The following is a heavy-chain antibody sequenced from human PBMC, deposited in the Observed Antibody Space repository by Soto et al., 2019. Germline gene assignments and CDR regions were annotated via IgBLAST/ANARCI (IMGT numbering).Heavy chain of an antibody. D-gene: IGHD2-2*01. CDR1: GFTFSSYS. CDR3: ARFSTGFEAFDI. J-gene: IGHJ3*02. V-gene: IGHV3-48*01. CDR2: ISTSSSTI. Sequence: PGGSLRLSCAASGFTFSSYSMNWVRQAPGKGLEWVSYISTSSSTIYYVDSVKGRFTISRDNAKNSLYLQMNSLRAEDTAVYYCARFSTGFEAFDIWGKGTLVTVSS.